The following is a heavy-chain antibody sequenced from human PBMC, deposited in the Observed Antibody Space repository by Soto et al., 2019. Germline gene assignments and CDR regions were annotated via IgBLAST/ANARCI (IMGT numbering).Heavy chain of an antibody. CDR3: ARKYYYDSSGYYWDY. V-gene: IGHV1-69*13. J-gene: IGHJ4*02. CDR2: IIPIFGTA. Sequence: ASVKVSCKASGGTFSSYAISWVRQAPGQGLEWMGGIIPIFGTANYAQKFQGRVTITADESTSTAYMELSSLRSEDTAVYYCARKYYYDSSGYYWDYWGKGTLVTVSS. D-gene: IGHD3-22*01. CDR1: GGTFSSYA.